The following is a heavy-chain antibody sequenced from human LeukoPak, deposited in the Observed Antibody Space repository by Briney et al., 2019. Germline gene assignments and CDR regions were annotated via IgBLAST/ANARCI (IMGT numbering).Heavy chain of an antibody. CDR1: GGSVSSGTYY. D-gene: IGHD4-11*01. Sequence: SETLSLTCTVSGGSVSSGTYYWSWIRQPPGKGLEWIGYIYYSGTTNYNPSLKSRVTISVDTSKNQFSLKLSSVTAADTAVYYCARDRVRGNSNPYFDYWGQGTLVTVSS. CDR3: ARDRVRGNSNPYFDY. J-gene: IGHJ4*02. V-gene: IGHV4-61*01. CDR2: IYYSGTT.